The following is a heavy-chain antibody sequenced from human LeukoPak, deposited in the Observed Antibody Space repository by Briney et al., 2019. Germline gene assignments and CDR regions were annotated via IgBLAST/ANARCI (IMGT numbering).Heavy chain of an antibody. CDR1: GITFKNYN. D-gene: IGHD3-3*01. CDR3: ARNDFMDV. Sequence: GGSLRLSCAASGITFKNYNMNWVRQAPGKGLEWVAFIGSASSYVFYADSVKGRFTISRDNAKNSLYLQMNSLRVEDTAVYYCARNDFMDVWGKGTTVTVSS. V-gene: IGHV3-21*01. J-gene: IGHJ6*03. CDR2: IGSASSYV.